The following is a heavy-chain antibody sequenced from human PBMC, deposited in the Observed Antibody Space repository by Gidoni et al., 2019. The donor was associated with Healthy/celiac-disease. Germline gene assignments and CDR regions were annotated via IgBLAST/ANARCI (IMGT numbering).Heavy chain of an antibody. Sequence: EVQLVESGGGLVKPGGSLRLSCAASGFTFSSYSMNWVRQAPGKGLEWVSSISSSSSYIYYADSVKGRFTISRDNAKNSLYLQMNSLRAEDTAVYYCASGSFTIFGVVILWGQGTMVTVSS. D-gene: IGHD3-3*01. V-gene: IGHV3-21*01. J-gene: IGHJ3*01. CDR3: ASGSFTIFGVVIL. CDR1: GFTFSSYS. CDR2: ISSSSSYI.